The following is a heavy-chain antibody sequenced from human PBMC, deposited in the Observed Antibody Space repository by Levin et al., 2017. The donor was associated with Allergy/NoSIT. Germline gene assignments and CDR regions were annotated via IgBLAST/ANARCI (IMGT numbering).Heavy chain of an antibody. Sequence: PGGSLRLSCSASGFNFSTYGMNWVRQAPGKGLEWVAVIWFDGSNKYYAESVQGRFTISRDNSKSTLYLEMNYMTVEDSAVYYCARDLVDYSHDNGSPFSDYYYHGMDVWGQGTTVTVSS. CDR2: IWFDGSNK. CDR3: ARDLVDYSHDNGSPFSDYYYHGMDV. CDR1: GFNFSTYG. D-gene: IGHD3-16*01. V-gene: IGHV3-33*01. J-gene: IGHJ6*02.